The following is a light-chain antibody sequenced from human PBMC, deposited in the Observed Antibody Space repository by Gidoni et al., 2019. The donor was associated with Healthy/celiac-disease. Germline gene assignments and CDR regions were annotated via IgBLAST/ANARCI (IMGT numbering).Light chain of an antibody. CDR2: DAS. J-gene: IGKJ4*01. CDR1: QSVSSY. CDR3: QQRSNWPLALT. V-gene: IGKV3-11*01. Sequence: EIVLTQSPATLSLSPGERATLSCRASQSVSSYLAWYQPKPGQAPRLLIYDASNRATGIPARFSGSGSGTDFTLTISILEPEDFSVYYCQQRSNWPLALTFGGGTKVEIK.